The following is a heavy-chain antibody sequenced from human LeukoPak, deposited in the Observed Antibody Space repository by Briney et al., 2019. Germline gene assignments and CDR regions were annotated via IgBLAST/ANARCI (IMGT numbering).Heavy chain of an antibody. CDR2: INHSGST. CDR1: GGSFSGYY. Sequence: PSETLSLTCAVYGGSFSGYYWSWIRQPPGKGLEWIGEINHSGSTNYNPSLKSRVTISVDTSKNQFSLKLSSVTAADTAVYYCARGPPGPLAYWGQGTLVTVSS. V-gene: IGHV4-34*01. CDR3: ARGPPGPLAY. J-gene: IGHJ4*02.